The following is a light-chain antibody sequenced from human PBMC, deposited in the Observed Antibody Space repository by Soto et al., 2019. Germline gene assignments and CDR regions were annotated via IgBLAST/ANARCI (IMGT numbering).Light chain of an antibody. J-gene: IGKJ1*01. V-gene: IGKV1-5*03. CDR3: QKYNTDPWT. Sequence: DIQMTQSPSTLSASVGDRVTLTCRASQSINNRLVWYQQKPGIAPKLLIYKASSLESGVPSRFSGSGSGTEFNFTISSLQPDDFATYYCQKYNTDPWTFGHGTKVEIK. CDR2: KAS. CDR1: QSINNR.